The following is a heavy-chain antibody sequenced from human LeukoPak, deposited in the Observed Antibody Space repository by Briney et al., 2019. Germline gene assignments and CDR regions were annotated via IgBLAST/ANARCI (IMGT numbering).Heavy chain of an antibody. D-gene: IGHD4-11*01. V-gene: IGHV4-61*02. Sequence: PSQTLSLTCTVSGGSISSGSYYWSWIRQPAGKGLEWIGRIYTSGSTNYNPSLKSRVTISVDTSKNQFSLKLSSVTAADTAVYYCARDYSNWFDPRGQGTLVTVSS. CDR3: ARDYSNWFDP. CDR2: IYTSGST. CDR1: GGSISSGSYY. J-gene: IGHJ5*02.